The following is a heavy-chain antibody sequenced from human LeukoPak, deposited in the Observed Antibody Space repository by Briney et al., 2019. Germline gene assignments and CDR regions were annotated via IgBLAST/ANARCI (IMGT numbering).Heavy chain of an antibody. CDR3: ARHFSFDYYDSSAWYFDL. J-gene: IGHJ2*01. CDR1: GGSISSYY. CDR2: IYYSGST. Sequence: SETLSLTCTVSGGSISSYYWSWIRQPPGKGLEWIGYIYYSGSTNYNPSLKSRATISVDTSKNQFSLKLSSVTAADTAVYYCARHFSFDYYDSSAWYFDLWGRGTLVTVSS. V-gene: IGHV4-59*08. D-gene: IGHD3-22*01.